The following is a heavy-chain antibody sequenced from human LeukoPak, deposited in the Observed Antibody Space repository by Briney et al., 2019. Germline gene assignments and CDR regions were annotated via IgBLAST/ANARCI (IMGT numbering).Heavy chain of an antibody. V-gene: IGHV3-23*01. Sequence: GESLRLSCAASGFIFSSCAMSWVRQAPGKGLEWVSAISGSGDSTYYADSVEGRFTISRDNSKNTLYLQMNSLRAEDTAVYYCAATKGAYLFDYWGQGTLVTVSS. CDR3: AATKGAYLFDY. J-gene: IGHJ4*02. CDR1: GFIFSSCA. D-gene: IGHD2-2*02. CDR2: ISGSGDST.